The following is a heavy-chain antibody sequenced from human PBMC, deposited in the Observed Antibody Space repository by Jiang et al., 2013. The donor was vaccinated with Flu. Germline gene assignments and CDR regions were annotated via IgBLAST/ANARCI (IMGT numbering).Heavy chain of an antibody. CDR3: ARDPLRYFDWANYGMDV. CDR1: GFTFSSYA. Sequence: GVVQPGRSLRLSCAASGFTFSSYAMHWVRQAPGKGLEWVAVISYDGSNKYYADSVKGRFTISRDNSKNTLYLQMNSLRAEDTAVYYCARDPLRYFDWANYGMDVWGQGTTVTVSS. D-gene: IGHD3-9*01. J-gene: IGHJ6*02. V-gene: IGHV3-30*04. CDR2: ISYDGSNK.